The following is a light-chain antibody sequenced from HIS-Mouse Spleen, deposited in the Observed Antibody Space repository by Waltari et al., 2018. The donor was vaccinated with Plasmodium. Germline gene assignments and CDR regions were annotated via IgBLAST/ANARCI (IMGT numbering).Light chain of an antibody. CDR2: KAS. CDR1: QSISSW. J-gene: IGKJ1*01. CDR3: QQYNSYWT. Sequence: DIQMTQSPSTLSASLGDIVTITCRASQSISSWLAWYQQKPGKAHKLLIYKASSLESGVPSRFSGSGSGTEFTLTISSLQPDDFATYYCQQYNSYWTFGQGTKVEIK. V-gene: IGKV1-5*03.